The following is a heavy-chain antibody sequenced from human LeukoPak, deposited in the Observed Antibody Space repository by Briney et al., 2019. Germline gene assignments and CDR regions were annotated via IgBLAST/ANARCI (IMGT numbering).Heavy chain of an antibody. CDR2: IYYIGST. V-gene: IGHV4-59*01. CDR3: ARVPCSGDRCNAMDV. Sequence: PSETLSLTCAVSGGSFSGYYWGWIRQPPGKGLEWIGYIYYIGSTNYSPSLKSRVTISLETSKNQFSLKLSSVTAADTAVYYCARVPCSGDRCNAMDVWGQGTTVIVSS. CDR1: GGSFSGYY. D-gene: IGHD2-15*01. J-gene: IGHJ6*02.